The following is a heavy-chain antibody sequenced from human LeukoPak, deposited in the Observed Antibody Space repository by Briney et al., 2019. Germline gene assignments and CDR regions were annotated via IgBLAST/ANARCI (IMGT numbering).Heavy chain of an antibody. J-gene: IGHJ4*02. CDR3: ARTAVAGYFDY. D-gene: IGHD6-19*01. Sequence: PGGSLRLSCAASGFTFSTYALTWVRQAPGKGLEGVSAISGSGGSTYYADSVKGRFTISRDNAKNSLYLQMNSLRAEDTAVYYCARTAVAGYFDYWGQGTLVTVSS. CDR2: ISGSGGST. CDR1: GFTFSTYA. V-gene: IGHV3-23*01.